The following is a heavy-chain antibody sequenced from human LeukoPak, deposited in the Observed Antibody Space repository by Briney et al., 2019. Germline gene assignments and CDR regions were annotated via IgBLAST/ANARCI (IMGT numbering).Heavy chain of an antibody. J-gene: IGHJ4*02. Sequence: GGSLRLSCAASGFTFSSYAMSWVRQAPGKGLEWVSAISGSGGSTYYADSVKGRFTISRDNSKNTLYLQMNSLRAEDTAVYYCAKDQEELLEWLSFDYWGQGTLVTVPS. CDR2: ISGSGGST. CDR1: GFTFSSYA. CDR3: AKDQEELLEWLSFDY. D-gene: IGHD3-3*01. V-gene: IGHV3-23*01.